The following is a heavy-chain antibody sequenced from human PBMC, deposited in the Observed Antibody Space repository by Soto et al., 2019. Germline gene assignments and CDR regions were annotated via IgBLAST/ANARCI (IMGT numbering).Heavy chain of an antibody. CDR1: GGSFSGYY. D-gene: IGHD2-15*01. J-gene: IGHJ4*02. V-gene: IGHV4-34*01. CDR2: INHSGST. Sequence: SETLSLTCAVYGGSFSGYYWSWIRQPPGKGLEWIGEINHSGSTNYNPSLKSRVTISVDTSKNQFSLKLSSVTAADTAVYYCARAAPRYCSGGSCYSERDYWGQGTLVTGSS. CDR3: ARAAPRYCSGGSCYSERDY.